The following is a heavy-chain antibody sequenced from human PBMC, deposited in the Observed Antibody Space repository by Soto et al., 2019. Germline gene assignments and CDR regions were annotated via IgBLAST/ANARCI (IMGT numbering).Heavy chain of an antibody. CDR1: GFSFSSFA. J-gene: IGHJ4*02. D-gene: IGHD1-1*01. Sequence: VVSLRISCAASGFSFSSFAMSWVRQAPGEGLDWVSAISGRGVSTDSADSLEGRFPTPRNNSKNPLYLKMSSLRPEDTAVYSCGRGFSAGKGSPPDFGGRGSLVTVSS. CDR2: ISGRGVST. CDR3: GRGFSAGKGSPPDF. V-gene: IGHV3-23*01.